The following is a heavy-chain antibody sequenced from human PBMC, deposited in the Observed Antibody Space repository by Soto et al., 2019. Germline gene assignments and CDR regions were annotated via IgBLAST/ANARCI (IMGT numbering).Heavy chain of an antibody. CDR3: ARVGPWVPYYYDSSPYTFENWFDP. J-gene: IGHJ5*02. Sequence: SETLSLTCTVSGGSISSYYWSWIRQPPGKGLEWIGYIYYSGSTNYNPSLKSRVTISVDTSKNQFSLKLSSVTAADTAVYYCARVGPWVPYYYDSSPYTFENWFDPWGQGTLVTVSS. D-gene: IGHD3-22*01. CDR1: GGSISSYY. CDR2: IYYSGST. V-gene: IGHV4-59*01.